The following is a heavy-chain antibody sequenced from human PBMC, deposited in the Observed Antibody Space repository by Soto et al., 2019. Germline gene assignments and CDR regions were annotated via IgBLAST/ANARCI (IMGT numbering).Heavy chain of an antibody. V-gene: IGHV3-21*01. CDR1: GFIFSIYT. J-gene: IGHJ4*02. Sequence: GGSLRLSCAAPGFIFSIYTMNWFRQAPGKGLDWVSSISAIITYIYYADSLKGRFTISTDNAYNSLYLQMNSLRDEARAVYYCARGSLSPTWMYWGQGTLVPVSS. CDR2: ISAIITYI. D-gene: IGHD1-1*01. CDR3: ARGSLSPTWMY.